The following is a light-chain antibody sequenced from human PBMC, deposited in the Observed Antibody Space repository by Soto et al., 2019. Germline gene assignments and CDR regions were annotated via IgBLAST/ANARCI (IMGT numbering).Light chain of an antibody. CDR3: QQVNVYPST. Sequence: DIQMTQSPSSLSASVGDRVTITCRASQYISTYLSWYQQKPGKAPNLLIYDASTLHSGVPSRFSGGGSGTDFTLTISSLQPEDFATYYCQQVNVYPSTFGGGTKVEIK. CDR1: QYISTY. J-gene: IGKJ4*01. V-gene: IGKV1-39*01. CDR2: DAS.